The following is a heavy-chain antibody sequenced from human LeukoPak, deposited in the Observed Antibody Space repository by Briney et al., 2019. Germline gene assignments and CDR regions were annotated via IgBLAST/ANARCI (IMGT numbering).Heavy chain of an antibody. Sequence: GGPLRLSCAASGFIFSNYAMSWVRQAPGKGLEWVSAIDSTGAYTWYADSVKGRFTISKDSSKTILYLQMNSLRAEDAAVYFCAKGSAAGRPYYFDYWGQGTLVTVSS. V-gene: IGHV3-23*01. J-gene: IGHJ4*02. CDR1: GFIFSNYA. CDR2: IDSTGAYT. CDR3: AKGSAAGRPYYFDY. D-gene: IGHD6-25*01.